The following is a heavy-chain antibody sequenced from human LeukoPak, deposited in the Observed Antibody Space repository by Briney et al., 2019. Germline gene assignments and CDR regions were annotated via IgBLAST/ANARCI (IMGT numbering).Heavy chain of an antibody. CDR3: AKGQWGAYYGMDV. CDR1: GFTFSSYG. Sequence: GGSLRLSCAASGFTFSSYGMHWVRQAPGKGLEGVAVISYDGSNKYYADSVKGRFTISRDNSKNTLYLQMNSLRAEDTAVYYCAKGQWGAYYGMDVWGQGTTVAVSS. CDR2: ISYDGSNK. D-gene: IGHD1-26*01. V-gene: IGHV3-30*18. J-gene: IGHJ6*02.